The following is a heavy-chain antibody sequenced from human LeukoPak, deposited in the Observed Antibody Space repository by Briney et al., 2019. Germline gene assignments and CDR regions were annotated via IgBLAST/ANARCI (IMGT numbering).Heavy chain of an antibody. D-gene: IGHD6-19*01. Sequence: GGSLRLPCAASGFTFSSYAMSWVRQAPGKGLEWVSAISGSGGSTYYADSVKGRFTISRDNSKNTLYLQMNSLRAEDTAVYYCATSRVAGTWYWGQGTLVTVSS. CDR2: ISGSGGST. J-gene: IGHJ4*02. CDR3: ATSRVAGTWY. CDR1: GFTFSSYA. V-gene: IGHV3-23*01.